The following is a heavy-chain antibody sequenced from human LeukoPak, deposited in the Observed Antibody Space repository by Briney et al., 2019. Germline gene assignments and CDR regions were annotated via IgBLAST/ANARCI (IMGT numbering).Heavy chain of an antibody. CDR3: AKDRTGSYCSGTSCPYYFDY. J-gene: IGHJ4*02. Sequence: GGSLRLSCAASGFTVSSNYMSWVRQAPGKGLEWVSAISGSGGSTYYADSVKGRFTISRDNSKNTLYLQMNSLRAEDTAVYYCAKDRTGSYCSGTSCPYYFDYWGQGTLVTVSS. CDR2: ISGSGGST. D-gene: IGHD2-2*01. V-gene: IGHV3-23*01. CDR1: GFTVSSNY.